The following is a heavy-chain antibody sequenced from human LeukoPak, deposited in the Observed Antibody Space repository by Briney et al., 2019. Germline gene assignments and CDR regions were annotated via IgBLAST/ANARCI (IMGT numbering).Heavy chain of an antibody. Sequence: SETLSLTCTVSGGSISSYYWSWIRQPPGKGLEWIGYIYYSGSTNYNPSLKSRVTISVDTSKNQFSLKLSSVTAADTAVYYCARGGGRGYSGYDSIPARYYYYMDAWGKGTTVTVSS. D-gene: IGHD5-12*01. V-gene: IGHV4-59*01. J-gene: IGHJ6*03. CDR3: ARGGGRGYSGYDSIPARYYYYMDA. CDR1: GGSISSYY. CDR2: IYYSGST.